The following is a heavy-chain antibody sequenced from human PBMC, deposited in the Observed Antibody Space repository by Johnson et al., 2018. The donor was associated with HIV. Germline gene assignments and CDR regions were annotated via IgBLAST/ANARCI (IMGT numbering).Heavy chain of an antibody. CDR2: ISRSGTTI. Sequence: QVQVVESGGGLVKPGGSLRLSCATSGFTFSDYNMNWIRQAPGKGLEWISYISRSGTTIYYADSVKGRFTISRDNSNNTLYVQMNGLRAEDTAVYYCATGSLVVVGGDGLLQLRDAFDIWGRGTKVTVSS. CDR1: GFTFSDYN. V-gene: IGHV3-11*01. CDR3: ATGSLVVVGGDGLLQLRDAFDI. J-gene: IGHJ3*02. D-gene: IGHD2-15*01.